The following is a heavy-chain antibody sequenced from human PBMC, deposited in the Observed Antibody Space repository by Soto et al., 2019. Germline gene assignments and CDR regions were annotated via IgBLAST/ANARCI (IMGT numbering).Heavy chain of an antibody. D-gene: IGHD3-10*01. CDR3: AKGWDGSGAELDY. Sequence: GGSLRLSCEASGFTFSTHGMHWVRQAPGKGLEWVAGIRYDGSRRFYADSVKGRFTISRDNSKNTLYLEVNTLGPEDTAVYYCAKGWDGSGAELDYWGQGTQVTVSS. CDR1: GFTFSTHG. V-gene: IGHV3-30*18. CDR2: IRYDGSRR. J-gene: IGHJ4*02.